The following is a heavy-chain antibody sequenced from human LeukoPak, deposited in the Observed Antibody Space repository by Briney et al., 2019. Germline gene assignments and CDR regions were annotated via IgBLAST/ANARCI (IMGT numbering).Heavy chain of an antibody. V-gene: IGHV3-74*01. CDR1: GFTFSPYW. CDR3: ARGGGDHAFDV. CDR2: IDSEGSST. D-gene: IGHD2-21*02. J-gene: IGHJ3*01. Sequence: GGSLRLSCAASGFTFSPYWMHWVRQGPGKGLVWVARIDSEGSSTIYADSVKGRLTISRDNAQNTLYLQMDSLRAEDTAVYYCARGGGDHAFDVWGQGTMVTVSS.